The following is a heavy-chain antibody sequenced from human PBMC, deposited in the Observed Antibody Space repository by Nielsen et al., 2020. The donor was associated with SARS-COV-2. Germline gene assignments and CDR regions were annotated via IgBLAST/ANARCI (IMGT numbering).Heavy chain of an antibody. CDR2: INSDGSSS. Sequence: GESLKISCAASGFTFSSYWMHWVRQAPGKGLVWVSRINSDGSSSSYADSVKGRFTISRDNAKSTLYLQMNSLRAEDTAVYYCARETGEGYYFDYWGQGTLVTVSS. V-gene: IGHV3-74*01. CDR3: ARETGEGYYFDY. CDR1: GFTFSSYW. J-gene: IGHJ4*02. D-gene: IGHD1-26*01.